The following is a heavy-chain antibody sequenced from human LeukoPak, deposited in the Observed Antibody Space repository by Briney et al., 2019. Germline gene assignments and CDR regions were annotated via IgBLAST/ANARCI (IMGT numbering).Heavy chain of an antibody. CDR1: GVSISSSNSY. CDR3: ARPDRAYSSSWDYHYYMDV. D-gene: IGHD6-13*01. J-gene: IGHJ6*03. CDR2: IYYSGNT. Sequence: SETLSLTCTVSGVSISSSNSYWGWIRQPPGKGLEWIGSIYYSGNTYYNASLKSQVSISIDTSKNQFSLRLTSVTAADTAVYYCARPDRAYSSSWDYHYYMDVWGKGTTVTISS. V-gene: IGHV4-39*01.